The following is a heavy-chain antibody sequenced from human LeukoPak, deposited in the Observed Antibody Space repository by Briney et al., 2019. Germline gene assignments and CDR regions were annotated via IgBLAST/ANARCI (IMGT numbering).Heavy chain of an antibody. CDR2: IIPILGIA. CDR3: ARDLPDIVVVPAAIFYP. CDR1: GGTFSSYT. J-gene: IGHJ5*02. D-gene: IGHD2-2*01. V-gene: IGHV1-69*04. Sequence: ASVKVSCKASGGTFSSYTISWVRQAPGQGLEWMGRIIPILGIANYAQKFQGRVTITADKSTSTAYMELSSLRSEDTAVYYCARDLPDIVVVPAAIFYPWGQGTLVTVSS.